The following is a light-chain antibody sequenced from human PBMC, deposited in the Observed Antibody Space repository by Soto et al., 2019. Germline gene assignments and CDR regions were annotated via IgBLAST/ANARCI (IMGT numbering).Light chain of an antibody. CDR1: QSVVHSDGNTY. CDR2: KIS. J-gene: IGKJ1*01. CDR3: MQATQSWT. V-gene: IGKV2-24*01. Sequence: DIVLTQTPLSSPVTLGQPVSISCRASQSVVHSDGNTYLSWLHQRPGQPPRLLTHKISNRFSWVPDRFSGSGAGTDFTLKISRVEAEDVGVYYCMQATQSWTFGQGTKVEV.